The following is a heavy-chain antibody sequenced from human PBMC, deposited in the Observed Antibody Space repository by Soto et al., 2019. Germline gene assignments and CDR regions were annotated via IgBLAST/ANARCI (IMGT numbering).Heavy chain of an antibody. CDR3: ARAYCSGGSCYFRGPAI. CDR2: INPSGGST. D-gene: IGHD2-15*01. J-gene: IGHJ6*02. Sequence: GASVKVSCKASGYTFTSYYMHWVRQAPGQGLEWMGIINPSGGSTSYAQKFQGRVTMTRDASTSTVYMELSSLRSEDTAVYYCARAYCSGGSCYFRGPAIWGQGTTVTVSS. V-gene: IGHV1-46*01. CDR1: GYTFTSYY.